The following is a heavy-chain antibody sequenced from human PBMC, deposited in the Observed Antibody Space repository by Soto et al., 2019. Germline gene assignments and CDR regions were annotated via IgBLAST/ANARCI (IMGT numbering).Heavy chain of an antibody. D-gene: IGHD5-18*01. CDR2: LSGDGRST. Sequence: GGSLRLSCSASGFTFRSYAIHWVRQAPGKGLEYVSALSGDGRSTYYADSVKGRFTVFRDNSENTLFLQMSRLRVEDTAVYYCVKGNWAYSYNNWFDPWGQGTLVTVSS. V-gene: IGHV3-64D*06. J-gene: IGHJ5*02. CDR1: GFTFRSYA. CDR3: VKGNWAYSYNNWFDP.